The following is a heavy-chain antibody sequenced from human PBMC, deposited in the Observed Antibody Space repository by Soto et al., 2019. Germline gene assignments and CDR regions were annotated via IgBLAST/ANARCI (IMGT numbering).Heavy chain of an antibody. V-gene: IGHV5-51*01. D-gene: IGHD3-16*01. Sequence: GESLKISCKGSGYTFTTSWIGWVRQMSGKGLEWMGIIYPGDSDTRYSPSFQGQVTISADKSISTAYLQWSSLKASDTAIYYRARVGVSDYGMDVWGQGTTVTVSS. CDR2: IYPGDSDT. CDR1: GYTFTTSW. CDR3: ARVGVSDYGMDV. J-gene: IGHJ6*02.